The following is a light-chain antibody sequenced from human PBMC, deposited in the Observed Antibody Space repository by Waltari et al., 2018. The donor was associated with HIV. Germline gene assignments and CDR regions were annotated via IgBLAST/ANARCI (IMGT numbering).Light chain of an antibody. Sequence: QLVLTQSPSASVSLGASVKLTCTLSSGHSNYAIAWPQQQPEKGPRYLMKLNSDGSHIKGDGIPDRFSGSSSGAERYLIISSLQSEDEADYYCQTWGTGPWVFGGGTKLTVL. CDR1: SGHSNYA. V-gene: IGLV4-69*01. CDR3: QTWGTGPWV. J-gene: IGLJ3*02. CDR2: LNSDGSH.